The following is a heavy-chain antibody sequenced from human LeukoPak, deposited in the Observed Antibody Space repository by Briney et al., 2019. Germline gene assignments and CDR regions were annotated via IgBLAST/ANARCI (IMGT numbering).Heavy chain of an antibody. V-gene: IGHV4-31*03. CDR3: ARERSVGLGTSYYHYGVDV. CDR2: IYYTGSI. D-gene: IGHD1-7*01. Sequence: SQTLSLTCTVSGASISSSGSYWTWIRQHPGKGLEWIAYIYYTGSIYYNPSLKSRVTMSVDTSKNRFSLKLNSVTAADTAVYYCARERSVGLGTSYYHYGVDVWGQGTSVTVSS. CDR1: GASISSSGSY. J-gene: IGHJ6*02.